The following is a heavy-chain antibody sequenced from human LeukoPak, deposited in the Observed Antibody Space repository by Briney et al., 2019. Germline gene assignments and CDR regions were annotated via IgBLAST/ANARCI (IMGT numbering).Heavy chain of an antibody. CDR2: IYYSGST. J-gene: IGHJ4*02. CDR3: ARGTMVRGVIISPYFDY. Sequence: SQTLSLTCTVSGGSISSGDYYWSWIRQPPGKGLEWIGYIYYSGSTYYNPSPKSRVTISVDTSKNQFSLKLSSVTAADTAVYYCARGTMVRGVIISPYFDYWGQGTLVTVSS. CDR1: GGSISSGDYY. D-gene: IGHD3-10*01. V-gene: IGHV4-30-4*01.